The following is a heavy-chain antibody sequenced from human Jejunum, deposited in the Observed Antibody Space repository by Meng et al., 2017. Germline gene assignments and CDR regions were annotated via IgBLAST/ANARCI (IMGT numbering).Heavy chain of an antibody. D-gene: IGHD3-10*01. Sequence: SGPTLVKPTETLTLTCTFSGFSLTTSGMGVAWIRQPPGKALEWLTLIYWDDDKHYSPSLESRLTITKDTSKNQVVLTMNSMDPLDTGTYYCAHIAYFYGSPSHRRFDPWGPGTLVTVSS. V-gene: IGHV2-5*02. J-gene: IGHJ5*02. CDR1: GFSLTTSGMG. CDR3: AHIAYFYGSPSHRRFDP. CDR2: IYWDDDK.